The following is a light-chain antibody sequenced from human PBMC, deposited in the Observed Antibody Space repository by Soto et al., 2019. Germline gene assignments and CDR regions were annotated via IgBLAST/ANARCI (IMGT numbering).Light chain of an antibody. Sequence: IRWTQSPATLSPYLAHSVTITCGASQSISNWLAWYQQKPGKAPTLLIYDVSRLESGVPSRFSGSGSGTEFTLTINSLQPDDFAVYYCQQRSNWPRTFGQGTKVDI. CDR3: QQRSNWPRT. J-gene: IGKJ1*01. CDR2: DVS. V-gene: IGKV1-5*01. CDR1: QSISNW.